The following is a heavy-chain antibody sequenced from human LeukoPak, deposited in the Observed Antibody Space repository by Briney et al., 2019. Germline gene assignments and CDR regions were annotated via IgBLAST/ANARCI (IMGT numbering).Heavy chain of an antibody. V-gene: IGHV1-2*02. CDR1: GYTFTGYY. D-gene: IGHD1-26*01. Sequence: GASVKVSCKASGYTFTGYYMHWVRQAPGQGLEWMGWINPNSGGTNYAQKFQGRVTMTRDTSISTAYMKLSRLRSDDTAVYYCARAAKWELLRNFDYWGQGTLVTVSS. CDR2: INPNSGGT. CDR3: ARAAKWELLRNFDY. J-gene: IGHJ4*02.